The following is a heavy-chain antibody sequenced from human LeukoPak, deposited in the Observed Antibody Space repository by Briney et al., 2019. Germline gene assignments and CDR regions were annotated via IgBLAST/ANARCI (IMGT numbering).Heavy chain of an antibody. CDR1: GGSISSYY. Sequence: NPSETLSLTCTVSGGSISSYYWSWIRQPPGKGLEWIGYIYYSGSTNYNPSLKSRVTISVDTSKNQFSLKLSSVTAADTAVYYCASSEYSSSSPDYWGQGTLVTVSS. J-gene: IGHJ4*02. CDR3: ASSEYSSSSPDY. CDR2: IYYSGST. D-gene: IGHD6-6*01. V-gene: IGHV4-59*01.